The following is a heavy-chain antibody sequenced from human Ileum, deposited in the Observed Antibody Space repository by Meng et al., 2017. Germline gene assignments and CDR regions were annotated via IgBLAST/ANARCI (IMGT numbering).Heavy chain of an antibody. CDR1: GGSINSDSYY. D-gene: IGHD3-9*01. CDR2: INYSGST. Sequence: SETLSLTCTVSGGSINSDSYYWGWIRQPPGKGLEWIGSINYSGSTYYNPSLKSRITVSVDTSKNQLSLKLSSVTAADTAVYYCARVRRYFDWSFPPSQFDYWGQGTLVTVSS. CDR3: ARVRRYFDWSFPPSQFDY. J-gene: IGHJ4*02. V-gene: IGHV4-39*07.